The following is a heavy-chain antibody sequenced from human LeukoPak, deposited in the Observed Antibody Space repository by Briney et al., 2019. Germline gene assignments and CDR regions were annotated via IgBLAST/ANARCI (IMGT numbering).Heavy chain of an antibody. J-gene: IGHJ4*02. D-gene: IGHD3-22*01. V-gene: IGHV3-21*01. CDR2: ISSSSSYI. Sequence: GGSLRLSCAASGFTFSSYSMNWVRQAPGKGLEWVSSISSSSSYIYYADSVKGRFTISRDNAKNSLYLQMNSLRAEDTAVYYCSRDSGRDDRSVYYYSEVDYWGQGTLVTVSS. CDR1: GFTFSSYS. CDR3: SRDSGRDDRSVYYYSEVDY.